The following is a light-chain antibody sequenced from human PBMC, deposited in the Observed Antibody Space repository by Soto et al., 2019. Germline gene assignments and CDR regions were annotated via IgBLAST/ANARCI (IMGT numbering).Light chain of an antibody. J-gene: IGKJ1*01. CDR1: QNINNF. V-gene: IGKV1-39*01. Sequence: DIQLTQSPSSLSAQVGDRVTITCRASQNINNFLIWYRQKPGEAPQLLIYGASGLRGGVSTRFSSSGSGTAFVLTISSLQPPDTGTNYSQQPFRTPPWTLGQGT. CDR3: QQPFRTPPWT. CDR2: GAS.